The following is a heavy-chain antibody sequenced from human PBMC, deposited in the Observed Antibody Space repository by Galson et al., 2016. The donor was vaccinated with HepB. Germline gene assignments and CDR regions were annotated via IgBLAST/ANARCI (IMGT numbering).Heavy chain of an antibody. CDR1: GGSFSGYY. V-gene: IGHV4-34*01. Sequence: ETLSLTCAVYGGSFSGYYWSWIRQPPGKGLEWIGGINHSGSTNYNPSLKSRVTISVDTSKNQFSLKLSSVTAADTAVYYCARGDNPDYGDYASAYYYMDVWGKGTTLTVAS. CDR2: INHSGST. D-gene: IGHD4-17*01. J-gene: IGHJ6*03. CDR3: ARGDNPDYGDYASAYYYMDV.